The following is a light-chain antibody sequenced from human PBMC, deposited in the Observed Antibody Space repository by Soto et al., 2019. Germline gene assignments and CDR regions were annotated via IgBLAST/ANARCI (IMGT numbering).Light chain of an antibody. J-gene: IGLJ2*01. CDR1: NSNIGSNP. CDR3: AAWDASLNGVV. Sequence: QSALTQPPSASGTPGQRVTISCSGSNSNIGSNPVNWYQQLPGTAPRLLIYSADQRPSGVPDRISGSKSGPSASLAISGLQSEDEADYYCAAWDASLNGVVFGGGTKLTVL. CDR2: SAD. V-gene: IGLV1-44*01.